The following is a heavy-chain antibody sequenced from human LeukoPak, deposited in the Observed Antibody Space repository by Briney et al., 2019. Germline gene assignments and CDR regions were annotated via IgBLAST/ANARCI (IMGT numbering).Heavy chain of an antibody. CDR3: AKAWSKVGATQCLYY. Sequence: GGTLRLSCAASGFTFSSYAMSWVRQAPGKGLEWVSAISGSGGSTYYADSVKGRFTISRDNSKNTLYLQMNSLRAEDTAVYYCAKAWSKVGATQCLYYWGQGTLVTVSS. V-gene: IGHV3-23*01. CDR1: GFTFSSYA. J-gene: IGHJ4*02. D-gene: IGHD1-26*01. CDR2: ISGSGGST.